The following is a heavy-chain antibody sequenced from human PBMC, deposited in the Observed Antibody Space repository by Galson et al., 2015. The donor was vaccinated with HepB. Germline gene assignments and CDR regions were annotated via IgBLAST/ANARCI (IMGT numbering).Heavy chain of an antibody. V-gene: IGHV3-48*02. D-gene: IGHD6-19*01. Sequence: SLRLSCAASGFTFSSYSMNWVRQAPGKGLEWVSYISSSSSTIYYADSVKGRFTISRDNAKNSLYLQMNSLRDEDTAVYYCARVSALIAVAGTGNFDYWGQGTLVTVSS. CDR3: ARVSALIAVAGTGNFDY. CDR1: GFTFSSYS. CDR2: ISSSSSTI. J-gene: IGHJ4*02.